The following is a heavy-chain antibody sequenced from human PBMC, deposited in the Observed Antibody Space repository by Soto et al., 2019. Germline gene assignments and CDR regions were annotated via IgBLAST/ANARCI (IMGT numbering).Heavy chain of an antibody. J-gene: IGHJ6*02. CDR3: ARDSGDYGMDV. V-gene: IGHV4-30-4*01. D-gene: IGHD4-17*01. Sequence: QVQLQESGPGLVKPSQTLSLTCTVSGGSISSGDYYWSWIRQPPGKGLEWIGYIYSSGSTYYNPSLKSRVTISVDTSKSQYSLKLSSVTAADTAVYYCARDSGDYGMDVWGQGTTVTVSS. CDR1: GGSISSGDYY. CDR2: IYSSGST.